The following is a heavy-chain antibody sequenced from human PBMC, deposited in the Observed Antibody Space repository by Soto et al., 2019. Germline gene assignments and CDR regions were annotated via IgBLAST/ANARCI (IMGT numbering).Heavy chain of an antibody. J-gene: IGHJ6*02. Sequence: PSETLSLTCAVSGGSISSGGYSWSWIRQPPGKGLEWIGYIYHSGSTYYNPSLKSRVTISVDRSKNQFSLKLSPVTAADTAVYYCASYYGSGKYVMDVRGQRSTVTVSS. CDR3: ASYYGSGKYVMDV. V-gene: IGHV4-30-2*01. CDR1: GGSISSGGYS. D-gene: IGHD3-10*01. CDR2: IYHSGST.